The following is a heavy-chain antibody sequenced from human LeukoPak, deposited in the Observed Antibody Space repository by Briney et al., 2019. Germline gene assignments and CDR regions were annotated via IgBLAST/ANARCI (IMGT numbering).Heavy chain of an antibody. CDR3: ARDPAVSGPFKQWLATEYFDY. J-gene: IGHJ4*02. Sequence: ASVKVSCKASGYTFTSYAMNWVRQAPGQGLEWMGWINTNTGNPTYAQGFTGRFVFSLDTSVSTAYLQISSLKAEDTAVYYCARDPAVSGPFKQWLATEYFDYWGQGTLVTVSS. D-gene: IGHD6-19*01. CDR1: GYTFTSYA. V-gene: IGHV7-4-1*02. CDR2: INTNTGNP.